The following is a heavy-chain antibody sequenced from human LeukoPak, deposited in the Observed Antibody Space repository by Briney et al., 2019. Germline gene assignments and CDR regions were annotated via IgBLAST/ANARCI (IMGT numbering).Heavy chain of an antibody. CDR1: GFAFNTYA. Sequence: PGGSLRLSCITSGFAFNTYAMHWVRQAPGKGLEWISYISPASNTIYYADSVKGRFTISRDNAKNLLYLQMNNLRGEDTAIYYCARDAGESGYGCDLWGQGTLVTVSS. D-gene: IGHD5-12*01. J-gene: IGHJ5*02. CDR2: ISPASNTI. CDR3: ARDAGESGYGCDL. V-gene: IGHV3-48*01.